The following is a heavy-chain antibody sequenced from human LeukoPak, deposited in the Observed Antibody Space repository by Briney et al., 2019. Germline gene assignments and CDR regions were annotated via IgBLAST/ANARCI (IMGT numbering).Heavy chain of an antibody. V-gene: IGHV1-46*01. CDR2: FNPSGGST. CDR3: ARRAGAYSHPYDY. CDR1: GYTFTNYY. J-gene: IGHJ4*02. D-gene: IGHD4/OR15-4a*01. Sequence: ASVKVSCKASGYTFTNYYMHWLRQAPGQGLEWVGVFNPSGGSTSYAQKFQGRVTMTRDTSTSTVYMELSSLRSEDTAVYYCARRAGAYSHPYDYWGQGTLVTVSS.